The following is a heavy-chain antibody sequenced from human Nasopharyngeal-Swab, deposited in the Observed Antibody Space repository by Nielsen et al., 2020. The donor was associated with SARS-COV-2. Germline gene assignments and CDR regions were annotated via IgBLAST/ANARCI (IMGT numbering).Heavy chain of an antibody. V-gene: IGHV4-34*01. Sequence: SETLSLTCAVYGGSFSGYYWSWIRQPPGKGLAWMGVINHSGSTNYNPYLKSRLTVSVDTSKYQFSLRLSSVTAAVTAVYYCARRGAGIRGDYARGAFDIWGQGTMVTVSS. CDR2: INHSGST. CDR3: ARRGAGIRGDYARGAFDI. D-gene: IGHD4-17*01. J-gene: IGHJ3*02. CDR1: GGSFSGYY.